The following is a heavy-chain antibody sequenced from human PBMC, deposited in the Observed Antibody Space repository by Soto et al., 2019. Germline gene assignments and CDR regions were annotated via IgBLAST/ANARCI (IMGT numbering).Heavy chain of an antibody. D-gene: IGHD2-21*02. CDR1: GFTVSSNY. V-gene: IGHV3-53*01. Sequence: EVQLVESGGGLIQPGGSLRLSCAASGFTVSSNYMSWVRQAPGKGLEWVSVIYSGGSTYYADSVKGRFTISRDNSKNTLYLQMNSLRAEDTAVYYCARAYCGGDCYPVNWFDPWGQGTLVTVSS. CDR2: IYSGGST. CDR3: ARAYCGGDCYPVNWFDP. J-gene: IGHJ5*02.